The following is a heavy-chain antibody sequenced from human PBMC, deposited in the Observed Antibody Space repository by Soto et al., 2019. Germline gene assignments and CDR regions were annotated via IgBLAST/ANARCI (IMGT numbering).Heavy chain of an antibody. Sequence: QVHLVRSAAEVKKPGSSVRVSCTTSGGTFGRNTIAWVRQAPEQGLEWMGHIVPIFGTSSYAQKFQGRVTITADESTTTAYMELHSLTSDDTAVYFCARDLNWALDYWGQGTLVIVS. V-gene: IGHV1-69*01. CDR3: ARDLNWALDY. D-gene: IGHD7-27*01. J-gene: IGHJ4*02. CDR1: GGTFGRNT. CDR2: IVPIFGTS.